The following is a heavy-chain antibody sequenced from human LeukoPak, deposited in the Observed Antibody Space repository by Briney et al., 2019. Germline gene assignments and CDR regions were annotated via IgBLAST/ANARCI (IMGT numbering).Heavy chain of an antibody. CDR2: ITYSSRYM. CDR3: ARDFGSSYTSPFPF. V-gene: IGHV3-21*01. D-gene: IGHD2-2*02. Sequence: PGGSLRLSCAASGFTFSNFNMNWVRQAPGKGLEGISSITYSSRYMYYADSVKGRFTISRDNAKNSLYLHMNSLRAEDTAVYYCARDFGSSYTSPFPFWGQGTLVTVSS. J-gene: IGHJ4*02. CDR1: GFTFSNFN.